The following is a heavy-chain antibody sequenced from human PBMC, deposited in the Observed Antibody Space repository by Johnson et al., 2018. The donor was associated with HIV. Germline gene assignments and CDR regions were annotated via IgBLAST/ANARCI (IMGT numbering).Heavy chain of an antibody. V-gene: IGHV3-7*05. J-gene: IGHJ3*02. CDR1: GFTFSSYW. D-gene: IGHD1-26*01. Sequence: EQLVESGGTLVRPGGSLRLSCAASGFTFSSYWMSWVRQAPGKWLEWVSNINQDGSEKFYVDSVKGRFIISRDNDKNSLFLQMNNLRAEDTAVYYCARDLRVGAIDAFDIWGQGTVVTVSS. CDR2: INQDGSEK. CDR3: ARDLRVGAIDAFDI.